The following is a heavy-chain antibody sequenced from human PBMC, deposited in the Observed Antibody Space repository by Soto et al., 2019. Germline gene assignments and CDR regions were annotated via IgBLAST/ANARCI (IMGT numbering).Heavy chain of an antibody. Sequence: SETLSLTCTVSGGSISSYYWSWIRQPPGKGLEWIGYIYYSGSTNYNPSLKSRVTISVDTSKNQFSLKLSSVTAADTAVYYCARDSSGNNYYDSSGYYLSWFDPWGQGTLVTVSS. J-gene: IGHJ5*02. V-gene: IGHV4-59*01. CDR2: IYYSGST. CDR3: ARDSSGNNYYDSSGYYLSWFDP. D-gene: IGHD3-22*01. CDR1: GGSISSYY.